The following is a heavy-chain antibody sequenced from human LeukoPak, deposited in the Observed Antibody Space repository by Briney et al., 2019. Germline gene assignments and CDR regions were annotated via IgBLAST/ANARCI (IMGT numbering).Heavy chain of an antibody. Sequence: ADMLSLTCAADGGSFSDYYWWWRRPPPGEGLWWIGEINDGGSTNYTPSLKSRVTISLDTSKNQFSLKLSSVTAAETAVDYCASAPEVYCSSTSCYRYWFDPWGQGTVVTVSS. CDR2: INDGGST. V-gene: IGHV4-34*01. CDR1: GGSFSDYY. J-gene: IGHJ5*02. CDR3: ASAPEVYCSSTSCYRYWFDP. D-gene: IGHD2-2*01.